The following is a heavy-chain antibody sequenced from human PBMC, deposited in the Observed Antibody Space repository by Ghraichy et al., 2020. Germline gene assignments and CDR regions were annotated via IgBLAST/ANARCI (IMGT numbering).Heavy chain of an antibody. J-gene: IGHJ6*02. CDR1: GFSFSGYS. CDR2: ITSSSRTK. D-gene: IGHD4-23*01. CDR3: ARGSRVVRFYYYDGMDV. V-gene: IGHV3-48*02. Sequence: GESLNISCLGSGFSFSGYSMNWVRQSPGKGLEWVSYITSSSRTKSYADSVKGQFTISRDNAQNSLYLQMNSLRDEDTAVYYCARGSRVVRFYYYDGMDVWGQGTTVTVSS.